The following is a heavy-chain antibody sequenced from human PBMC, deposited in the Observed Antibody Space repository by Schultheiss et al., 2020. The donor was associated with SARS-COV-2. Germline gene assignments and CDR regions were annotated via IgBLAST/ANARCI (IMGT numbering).Heavy chain of an antibody. D-gene: IGHD4-23*01. Sequence: GGSLRLSCAASGFTFSNAWMSWVRQAPGKGLEWVGRIKSKTDGGTTDYAAPVKGRFTISRDDSKNTLYLQMNSLKTEDTAVYYCTARRRGLRWWTGPDVWGQGTTVTVSS. V-gene: IGHV3-15*01. CDR2: IKSKTDGGTT. CDR1: GFTFSNAW. J-gene: IGHJ6*02. CDR3: TARRRGLRWWTGPDV.